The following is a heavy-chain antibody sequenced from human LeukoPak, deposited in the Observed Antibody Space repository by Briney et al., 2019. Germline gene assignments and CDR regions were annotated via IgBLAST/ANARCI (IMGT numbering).Heavy chain of an antibody. CDR3: ARQRHCTNGVCYTGALDY. V-gene: IGHV5-51*01. D-gene: IGHD2-8*01. J-gene: IGHJ4*02. CDR1: GYSFTSYW. Sequence: GESLKISCKGSGYSFTSYWIGWVRQMPGKGPEWMGIIYPGDSDTRYSPSFQGQVTISADKSISTAYLQWSSLKASDTAMYYCARQRHCTNGVCYTGALDYWGQGTLVTVSS. CDR2: IYPGDSDT.